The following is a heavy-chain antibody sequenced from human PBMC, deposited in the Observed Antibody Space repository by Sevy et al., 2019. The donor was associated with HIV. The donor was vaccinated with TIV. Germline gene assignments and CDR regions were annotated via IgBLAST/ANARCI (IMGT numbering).Heavy chain of an antibody. D-gene: IGHD6-13*01. CDR2: IKGKIYDGTI. J-gene: IGHJ4*02. CDR1: GFTYSNAW. V-gene: IGHV3-15*01. CDR3: TTASWSQEDYYNY. Sequence: GGSLRLSCAASGFTYSNAWMSWVRQAPGKGLEWVGRIKGKIYDGTIDYAAPVKGRFSISRDVSKNTLYLQMNSLKTEDTAVYYCTTASWSQEDYYNYWGQGTLVTVSS.